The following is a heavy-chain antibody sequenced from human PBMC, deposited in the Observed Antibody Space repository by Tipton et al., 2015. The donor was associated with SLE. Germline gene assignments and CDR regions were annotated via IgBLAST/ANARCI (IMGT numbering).Heavy chain of an antibody. CDR3: ARADRPIAVAVHFDY. V-gene: IGHV3-30*02. Sequence: SLRLSCTASGFSFGHFAMHWVRQAPGKGLEWVAFIRNDGSNKDYADSVRGRFTISRDNAKNSLYLQMNSLRAEDTAVYYCARADRPIAVAVHFDYWGQGTLVTVSS. CDR2: IRNDGSNK. D-gene: IGHD6-19*01. CDR1: GFSFGHFA. J-gene: IGHJ4*02.